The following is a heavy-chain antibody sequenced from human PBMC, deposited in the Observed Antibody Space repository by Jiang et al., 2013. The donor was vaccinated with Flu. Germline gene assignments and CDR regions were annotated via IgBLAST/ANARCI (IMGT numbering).Heavy chain of an antibody. CDR1: GDSVSSNSAA. CDR2: TYFRSKWYD. D-gene: IGHD3-9*01. Sequence: SQTLSLTCAISGDSVSSNSAAWSWIRQSPTRGLEWLGRTYFRSKWYDDYAVSVKSRITINADTSKNQLTLRLNSVTPEDTAVYYCARESDFDWLLYYFDLWGRGTLVTVSS. V-gene: IGHV6-1*01. J-gene: IGHJ2*01. CDR3: ARESDFDWLLYYFDL.